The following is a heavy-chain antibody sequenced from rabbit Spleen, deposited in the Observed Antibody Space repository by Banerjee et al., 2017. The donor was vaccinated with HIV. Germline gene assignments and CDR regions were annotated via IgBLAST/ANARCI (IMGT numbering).Heavy chain of an antibody. D-gene: IGHD3-1*01. CDR3: ARDLASVVGWNFSL. J-gene: IGHJ4*01. V-gene: IGHV1S45*01. CDR1: GFSFNSNYY. Sequence: QEQLEESGGDLVKPEGSLTLTCTASGFSFNSNYYMCWVRQAPGKGLEWIACIYASSSGSAYYASWAKGRFTISKTSSTTVTLQMTSLTAADTATYFCARDLASVVGWNFSLWGPGTLVTVS. CDR2: IYASSSGSA.